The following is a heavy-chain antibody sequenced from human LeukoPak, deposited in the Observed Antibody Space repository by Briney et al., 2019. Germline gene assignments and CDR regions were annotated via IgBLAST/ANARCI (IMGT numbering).Heavy chain of an antibody. Sequence: SKTLSLTCTVSGGSISSGGYYWSWIRQHPGKGLEWIGYIYYSGSTYYNPSLKSRVTISVDTSKNQFSLKLSSVTAADTAVYYCARSPMIVVRDAFDIWGQGTMVTVSS. J-gene: IGHJ3*02. CDR3: ARSPMIVVRDAFDI. CDR1: GGSISSGGYY. D-gene: IGHD3-22*01. V-gene: IGHV4-31*03. CDR2: IYYSGST.